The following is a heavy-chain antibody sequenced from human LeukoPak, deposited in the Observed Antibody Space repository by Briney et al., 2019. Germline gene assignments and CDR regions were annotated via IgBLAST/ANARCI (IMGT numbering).Heavy chain of an antibody. Sequence: PSETLSLTCTVSGGSISSYYWSWIRQPAGKGLEWIGRIYTSGSTNYNPSLKSRVTMSVDTSKNQFSLKLSSVTAADTAVYYCARERVYYGSGSYYTVFDYWGQGTLVTVSS. J-gene: IGHJ4*02. CDR3: ARERVYYGSGSYYTVFDY. D-gene: IGHD3-10*01. CDR1: GGSISSYY. V-gene: IGHV4-4*07. CDR2: IYTSGST.